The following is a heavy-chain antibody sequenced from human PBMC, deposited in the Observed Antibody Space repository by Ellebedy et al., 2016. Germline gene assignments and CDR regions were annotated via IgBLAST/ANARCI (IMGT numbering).Heavy chain of an antibody. Sequence: SVKVSCXASGGTFSSYAISWVRQAPGQGLEWMGRIIPILGIANYAQKFQGRVTITADKSTSTAYMELSSLRSEDTAVYYCARPLTGERGDYWGQGTLVTVSS. D-gene: IGHD7-27*01. CDR2: IIPILGIA. V-gene: IGHV1-69*04. CDR3: ARPLTGERGDY. J-gene: IGHJ4*02. CDR1: GGTFSSYA.